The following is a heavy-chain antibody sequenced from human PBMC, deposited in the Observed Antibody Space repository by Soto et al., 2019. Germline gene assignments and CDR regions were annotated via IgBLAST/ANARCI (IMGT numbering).Heavy chain of an antibody. D-gene: IGHD4-17*01. Sequence: QVQLQQWGAGLLKPSEILSLTCAVYGGSFSGYYWSWIRQPPAKGLEWVGEINHSASTNYNPSLKSRVTISVDTSTNQFSLKLSSVTAANTAVYYCARGTTVAHYYYYYMDVRGKGTTVTVSS. CDR1: GGSFSGYY. CDR2: INHSAST. J-gene: IGHJ6*03. CDR3: ARGTTVAHYYYYYMDV. V-gene: IGHV4-34*01.